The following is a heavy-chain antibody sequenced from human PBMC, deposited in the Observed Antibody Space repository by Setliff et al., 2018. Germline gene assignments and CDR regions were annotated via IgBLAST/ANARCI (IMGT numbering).Heavy chain of an antibody. CDR1: GYAFINFY. CDR2: INSSGGSA. Sequence: ASVKVSCKTSGYAFINFYMYWVRQAPGQGLEWMGIINSSGGSASYAPQFQGRVTITRDTSASTAYMELSSLRPEDTAVYYCAKDRGTGWYMVFNWGQGTLVTVSS. V-gene: IGHV1-46*01. D-gene: IGHD6-19*01. CDR3: AKDRGTGWYMVFN. J-gene: IGHJ4*02.